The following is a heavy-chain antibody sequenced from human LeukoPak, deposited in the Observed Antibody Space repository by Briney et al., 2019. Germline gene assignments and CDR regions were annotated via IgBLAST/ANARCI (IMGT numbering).Heavy chain of an antibody. CDR1: GGSISSYY. J-gene: IGHJ3*02. CDR3: ARDGGFLDAFGFGDI. D-gene: IGHD3/OR15-3a*01. Sequence: PSETLSLTCTVSGGSISSYYWSWIRQPAGKGLEWIGRTYSSGTTNYNPSLKSRVTMSVDTSKNQFSLKLRSVTAADTAVYYCARDGGFLDAFGFGDIWGQGTTVTVSS. V-gene: IGHV4-4*07. CDR2: TYSSGTT.